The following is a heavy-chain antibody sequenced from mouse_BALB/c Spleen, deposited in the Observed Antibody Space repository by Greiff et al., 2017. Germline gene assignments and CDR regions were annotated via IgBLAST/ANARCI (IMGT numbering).Heavy chain of an antibody. CDR1: GYSFTGYY. J-gene: IGHJ2*01. CDR2: ISCYNGAT. CDR3: ARSRGDGYPHYFDY. D-gene: IGHD2-3*01. Sequence: LVKPGASVKISCKASGYSFTGYYMHWVKQSHGKSLAWIGYISCYNGATSYNQKFKGKATFTVDTSSSTAYMQFNSLTSEDSAVYYSARSRGDGYPHYFDYWGQGTTLTVSS. V-gene: IGHV1S34*01.